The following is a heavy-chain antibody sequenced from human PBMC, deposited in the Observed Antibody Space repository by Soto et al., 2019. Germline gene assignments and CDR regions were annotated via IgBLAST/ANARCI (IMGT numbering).Heavy chain of an antibody. CDR3: ARGLAGWLQLHPWYYYYGMDV. CDR2: IYYSGST. V-gene: IGHV4-59*01. J-gene: IGHJ6*02. CDR1: GDSISTDY. Sequence: SETLSLTVTVSGDSISTDYWSWIRQPPGKGGEWIGYIYYSGSTNYTPSLKSRVTISVDTSKNQFSLKLRSVPAADTAVYYCARGLAGWLQLHPWYYYYGMDVWGQGTTVTVSS. D-gene: IGHD5-12*01.